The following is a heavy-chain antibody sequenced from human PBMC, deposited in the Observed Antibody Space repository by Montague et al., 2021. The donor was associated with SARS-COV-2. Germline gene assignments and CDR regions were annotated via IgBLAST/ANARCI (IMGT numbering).Heavy chain of an antibody. CDR3: ARHAGPSGSGAYSDVADPFDI. J-gene: IGHJ3*02. CDR2: IYPGDSDT. D-gene: IGHD3-16*01. Sequence: QSGAEVKKPGESLKISCKGSGYSFTTYWIVWVRQMLGKGLEYMGNIYPGDSDTRYGPSSQGQVTISGDKSITTAYPQWSSLKTSDTAMYYCARHAGPSGSGAYSDVADPFDIWGQGTMVTVSS. V-gene: IGHV5-51*01. CDR1: GYSFTTYW.